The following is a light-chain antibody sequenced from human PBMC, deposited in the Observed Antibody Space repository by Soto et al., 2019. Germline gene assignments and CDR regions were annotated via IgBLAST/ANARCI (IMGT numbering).Light chain of an antibody. CDR2: AAS. J-gene: IGKJ4*01. Sequence: EIVLTQPPDTLSLSPGEGATLSCRASQSLSSNFLAWYQQRPGQAPRLLIYAASSRATGIPDRFSGSGSGTDFTLTIRRLEPEDFAVYYCQQYGSSPRTFGGGTKVEIK. CDR1: QSLSSNF. V-gene: IGKV3-20*01. CDR3: QQYGSSPRT.